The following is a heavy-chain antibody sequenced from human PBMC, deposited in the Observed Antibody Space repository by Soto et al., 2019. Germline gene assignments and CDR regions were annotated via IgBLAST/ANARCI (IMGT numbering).Heavy chain of an antibody. CDR1: GGSISSYY. V-gene: IGHV4-59*01. CDR2: IYYSGST. CDR3: ARGLVGTYYYDSSGYYFDY. Sequence: SETLSLTCTVSGGSISSYYWSWIRQLPGKGLEWIGSIYYSGSTNYNPSLKTRVTISVDPSKNQFSLKLSSVSAADTAVYYCARGLVGTYYYDSSGYYFDYWGQGTLVTVSS. J-gene: IGHJ4*02. D-gene: IGHD3-22*01.